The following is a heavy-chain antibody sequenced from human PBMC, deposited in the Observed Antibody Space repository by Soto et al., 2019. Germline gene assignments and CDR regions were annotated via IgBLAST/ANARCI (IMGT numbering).Heavy chain of an antibody. CDR3: ARGMTPPGAPAWYYFDS. V-gene: IGHV4-4*07. Sequence: QVQLQESGPGLMKPSETLSLTCTVSGASITGSFFWSWIRQPAGKGLEWIGRFSLSGTTNYNPSLRSRVTKAGDVSKNQFSLRLPSVTAADTALYYCARGMTPPGAPAWYYFDSWGQGTLVTVSS. J-gene: IGHJ4*02. CDR1: GASITGSFF. CDR2: FSLSGTT. D-gene: IGHD2-8*02.